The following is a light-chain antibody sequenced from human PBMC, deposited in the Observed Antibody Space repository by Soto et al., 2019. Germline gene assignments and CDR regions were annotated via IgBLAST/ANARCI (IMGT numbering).Light chain of an antibody. V-gene: IGKV1-5*01. CDR1: QNIERL. J-gene: IGKJ1*01. CDR3: QQFKSGTWT. Sequence: DIQMTQSPSTLSASVGDWATITCWASQNIERLLAWYQQKTGKGHKLLLYDVSSLESGVPSRFTGSGSGTESILTFNGLHTDVFATYFCQQFKSGTWTFGPGTKV. CDR2: DVS.